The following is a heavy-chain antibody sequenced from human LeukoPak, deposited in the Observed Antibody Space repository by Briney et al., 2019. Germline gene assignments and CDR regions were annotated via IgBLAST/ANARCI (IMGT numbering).Heavy chain of an antibody. CDR3: ATQRGSYLWGTDFDY. D-gene: IGHD3-16*01. J-gene: IGHJ4*02. CDR1: GYTFTGYY. V-gene: IGHV1-2*02. Sequence: SVRVSCKASGYTFTGYYMHWVRQAPGQGLEWMGWINPNSGDTKYAKKFQGRVTMTRETSISTAYMELSRLRSDDTAVYYCATQRGSYLWGTDFDYWGQGTLVTVSS. CDR2: INPNSGDT.